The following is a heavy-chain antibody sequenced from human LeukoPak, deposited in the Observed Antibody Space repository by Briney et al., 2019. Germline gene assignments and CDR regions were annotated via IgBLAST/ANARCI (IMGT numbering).Heavy chain of an antibody. Sequence: ASVKVSCKASGGTFSSSGISWVRQAPGQGLEWLGIIHPTDGSTSYTQKIQGRVTMTRDTATGTVYLELSSLRSEDTAVYWCARANGGGLDYWGQGTLITVSS. CDR1: GGTFSSSG. V-gene: IGHV1-46*01. CDR2: IHPTDGST. D-gene: IGHD3-10*01. CDR3: ARANGGGLDY. J-gene: IGHJ4*02.